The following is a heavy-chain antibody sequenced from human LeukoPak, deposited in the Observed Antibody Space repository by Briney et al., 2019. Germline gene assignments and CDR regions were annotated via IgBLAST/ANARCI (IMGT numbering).Heavy chain of an antibody. CDR3: ARVPSGYYDAFDI. D-gene: IGHD3-22*01. J-gene: IGHJ3*02. V-gene: IGHV4-30-2*01. Sequence: PSETLSLTCAVSGGFISSGGYSWSWIRQPPGKGLEWIGYIYHSGSTYYNPSLKSRVTISVDRSKNQFSLKLSSVTAADTAVYYCARVPSGYYDAFDIWGQGTMVTVSS. CDR2: IYHSGST. CDR1: GGFISSGGYS.